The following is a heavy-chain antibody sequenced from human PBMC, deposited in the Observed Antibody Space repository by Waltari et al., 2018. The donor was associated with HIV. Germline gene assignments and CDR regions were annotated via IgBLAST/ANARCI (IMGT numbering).Heavy chain of an antibody. V-gene: IGHV5-51*01. D-gene: IGHD6-19*01. Sequence: EVQLVQSGAEVKKPGGSLQITCKSSGYNFATSWIGWVRQMPGKGLEWMGISHPGDADTRYSPSFQGQVTISADKSISTAFLQWSSLKASDTAMYYCARGLPKQWLAYFDYWGQGTLVTVSS. CDR1: GYNFATSW. J-gene: IGHJ4*02. CDR3: ARGLPKQWLAYFDY. CDR2: SHPGDADT.